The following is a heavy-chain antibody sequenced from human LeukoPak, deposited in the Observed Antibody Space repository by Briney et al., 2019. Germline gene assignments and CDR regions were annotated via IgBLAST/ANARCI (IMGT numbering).Heavy chain of an antibody. J-gene: IGHJ5*02. CDR3: ARVKRIVGNHWFDP. D-gene: IGHD2-15*01. CDR1: GGSISSYY. V-gene: IGHV4-59*01. Sequence: SETLSLTCTVSGGSISSYYWSWIRQPPGKGLEWIGYIYYSGSTNYNPSLKSRVTISVDTSKNQFSLKLSSVTAADTAVYYCARVKRIVGNHWFDPWGQGTLVTVSS. CDR2: IYYSGST.